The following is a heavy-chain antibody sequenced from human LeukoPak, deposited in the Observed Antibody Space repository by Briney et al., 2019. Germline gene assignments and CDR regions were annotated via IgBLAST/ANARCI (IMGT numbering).Heavy chain of an antibody. J-gene: IGHJ5*02. CDR2: IYYSGST. CDR3: ARAPIAVAGNWFDP. D-gene: IGHD6-19*01. V-gene: IGHV4-61*08. Sequence: SETLSLTCTVSGGSISSGDYYWSWIRQPPGKGLEWIGYIYYSGSTNYNPSLKSRVTISVDTSKNQFSLKLSSVTAADTAVYYCARAPIAVAGNWFDPWGQGTLVTVSS. CDR1: GGSISSGDYY.